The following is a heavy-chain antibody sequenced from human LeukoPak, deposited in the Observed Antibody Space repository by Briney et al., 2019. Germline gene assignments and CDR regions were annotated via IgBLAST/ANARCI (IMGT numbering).Heavy chain of an antibody. CDR2: ISSNGGST. V-gene: IGHV3-64D*09. J-gene: IGHJ3*02. CDR1: GFTFSSYA. Sequence: GGSLRLSCSASGFTFSSYAMHWVSQAPGKGLEYVSAISSNGGSTYYADSLKGRFTISRDNYKNTLNLQMSSLRAEDTAVYYCVVSYLYAFDIWGQGTLASVSS. D-gene: IGHD5-18*01. CDR3: VVSYLYAFDI.